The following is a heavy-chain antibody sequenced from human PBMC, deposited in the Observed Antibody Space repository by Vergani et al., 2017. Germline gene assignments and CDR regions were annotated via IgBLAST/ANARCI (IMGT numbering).Heavy chain of an antibody. V-gene: IGHV7-4-1*02. CDR3: ARGRQWRLTEYLYGMDV. D-gene: IGHD6-19*01. CDR1: GYTFTNYP. CDR2: INTNSGNP. J-gene: IGHJ6*02. Sequence: QVQLLQSGSELKKPGASVRISCEASGYTFTNYPLIWVRQAPGQGLEFMGWINTNSGNPTYAPGFTGRSVFSLDTSVSTAYLQISGLKAEDSAVYYCARGRQWRLTEYLYGMDVWGQGTTVTVSS.